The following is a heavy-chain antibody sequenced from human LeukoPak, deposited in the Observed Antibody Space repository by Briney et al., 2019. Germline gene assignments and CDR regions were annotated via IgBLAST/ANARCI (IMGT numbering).Heavy chain of an antibody. CDR3: ARPRGIAARPSHFDY. J-gene: IGHJ4*02. CDR1: GYTFTSYA. Sequence: GASVKVSCKASGYTFTSYAMNWVRQAPGQGLEWMGIIYPGDSDTRYSPSFQGQVTISADKSISTAYLQWSSLKASDTAMYYCARPRGIAARPSHFDYWGQGTLVTVSS. V-gene: IGHV5-51*01. CDR2: IYPGDSDT. D-gene: IGHD6-6*01.